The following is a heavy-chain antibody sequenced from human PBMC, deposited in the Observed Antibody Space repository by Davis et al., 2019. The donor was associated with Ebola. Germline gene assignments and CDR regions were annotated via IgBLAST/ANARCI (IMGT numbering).Heavy chain of an antibody. CDR2: INRDGTTT. CDR1: GFTFSSYW. Sequence: GESLKISCAASGFTFSSYWMSWVRQVPGKGLVWVSSINRDGTTTTYADSVKGRFTISRDNAKNTLYLQMNSLRAEDTALYYCAKDTRLLPTAWFDPWGQGTLVTVSS. D-gene: IGHD2-15*01. CDR3: AKDTRLLPTAWFDP. J-gene: IGHJ5*02. V-gene: IGHV3-74*01.